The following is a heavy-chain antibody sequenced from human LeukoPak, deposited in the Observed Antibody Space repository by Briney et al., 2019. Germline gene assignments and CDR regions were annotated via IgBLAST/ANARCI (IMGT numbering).Heavy chain of an antibody. D-gene: IGHD3-10*01. Sequence: SETLSLTYTVSGGSISSYYWSWIRQPPGKGLEWIGYIYYSGSTNYNPSLKSRVTISVDTSKNQFSLKLSSVTAADTAVYYCARRNYYGSGSYYGSPYYYYYMDVWGKGTTVTISS. J-gene: IGHJ6*03. CDR3: ARRNYYGSGSYYGSPYYYYYMDV. CDR1: GGSISSYY. V-gene: IGHV4-59*01. CDR2: IYYSGST.